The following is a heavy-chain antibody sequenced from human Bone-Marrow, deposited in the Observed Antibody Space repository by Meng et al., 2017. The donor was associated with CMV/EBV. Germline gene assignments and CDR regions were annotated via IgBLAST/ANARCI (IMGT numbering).Heavy chain of an antibody. D-gene: IGHD1-1*01. CDR2: INPNSGGT. J-gene: IGHJ4*02. CDR1: GYTFTGYY. CDR3: ARVGLKLERCNCYFDY. V-gene: IGHV1-2*02. Sequence: ASVKVSCKASGYTFTGYYMHWVRQAPGQGLEWMGWINPNSGGTNYAQKFQGRVTMTRDTSISTAYMELSRLRSDDTAVYYCARVGLKLERCNCYFDYWGQGTLVTVSS.